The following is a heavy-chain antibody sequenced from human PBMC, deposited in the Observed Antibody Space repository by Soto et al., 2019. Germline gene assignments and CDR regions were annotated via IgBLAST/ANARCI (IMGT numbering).Heavy chain of an antibody. CDR2: IWYDGSNK. D-gene: IGHD3-16*01. Sequence: GGSLRLSCAASGFTFSSYWMTWVRQAPGKGLEWVAVIWYDGSNKYYADSVKGRFTISRDNSKNTLYLQMNSLRAEDTAVYYCARTLDYWGQGTLVTVSS. V-gene: IGHV3-33*08. CDR3: ARTLDY. CDR1: GFTFSSYW. J-gene: IGHJ4*02.